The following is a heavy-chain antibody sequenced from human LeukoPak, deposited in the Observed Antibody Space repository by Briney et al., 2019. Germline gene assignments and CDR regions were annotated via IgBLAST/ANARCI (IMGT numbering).Heavy chain of an antibody. D-gene: IGHD5-24*01. CDR3: ARSNYYSDY. Sequence: GASVKVSCKASGYTFVNYGISWVRQAPGQGLEWMGWISVHNGNTKYPQRLQGRVTMTTDTSTSTAYMELRSLTSDDTAVYYYARSNYYSDYWGQGTLVTVSS. CDR2: ISVHNGNT. V-gene: IGHV1-18*01. J-gene: IGHJ4*02. CDR1: GYTFVNYG.